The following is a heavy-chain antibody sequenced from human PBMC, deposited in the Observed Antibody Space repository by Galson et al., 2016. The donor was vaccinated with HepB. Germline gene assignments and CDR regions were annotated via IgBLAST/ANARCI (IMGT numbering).Heavy chain of an antibody. Sequence: QSGAEVKKPGESLRISCKTSGYSFTSYWISWVRQMPGNGLEWMGRIDPSGSYTKYSPSFRGHVTTSVDKSTSTAYLEFTSLKSSDNAMYYCARHCSGGSCYHPDYWGQGTLVTFSS. CDR3: ARHCSGGSCYHPDY. V-gene: IGHV5-10-1*01. CDR1: GYSFTSYW. J-gene: IGHJ4*02. D-gene: IGHD2-15*01. CDR2: IDPSGSYT.